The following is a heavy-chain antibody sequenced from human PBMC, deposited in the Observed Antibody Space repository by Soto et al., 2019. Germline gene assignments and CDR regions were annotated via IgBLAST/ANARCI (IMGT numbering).Heavy chain of an antibody. CDR3: ARVQNLAGYCSGGSCYTDSSYYYYGMDV. CDR2: IIPIFGTA. CDR1: GGTFSSYA. J-gene: IGHJ6*02. Sequence: VASVKVSCKASGGTFSSYAISWVRQAPGQGLEWMGGIIPIFGTANYAQKFQGRVTITADESTSTAYMELSSLRSEDTAVYYCARVQNLAGYCSGGSCYTDSSYYYYGMDVWGQGTTVTVSS. V-gene: IGHV1-69*13. D-gene: IGHD2-15*01.